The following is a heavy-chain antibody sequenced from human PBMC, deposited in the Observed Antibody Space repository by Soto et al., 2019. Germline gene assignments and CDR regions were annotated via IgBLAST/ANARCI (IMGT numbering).Heavy chain of an antibody. D-gene: IGHD3-22*01. Sequence: EVQLVESGGGLVQPGGSLRLSCAASGFGVSNNYMSWVRQAPGKGLEWVSAINSGGNTYYADSVKGRFTISRDNSKNTLSLQLNSVGAEDTAVYDCASCIDSHGYGKYTYYRMDVWGQGTTATVSS. CDR3: ASCIDSHGYGKYTYYRMDV. CDR2: INSGGNT. CDR1: GFGVSNNY. V-gene: IGHV3-66*01. J-gene: IGHJ6*02.